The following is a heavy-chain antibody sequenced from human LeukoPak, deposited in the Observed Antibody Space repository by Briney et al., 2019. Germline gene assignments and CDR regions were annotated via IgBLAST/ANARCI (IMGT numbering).Heavy chain of an antibody. CDR3: ARNFQSREFDC. J-gene: IGHJ4*02. Sequence: LSLTCTVSGGSISSGDYYWSWMRQPPGKGLEWIGYIYYGGSSYYNPSLKSRVSVSVDTSKDQFSLKLSSVTAADTAVYYCARNFQSREFDCWGQGTLVTVSS. CDR1: GGSISSGDYY. V-gene: IGHV4-30-4*08. CDR2: IYYGGSS.